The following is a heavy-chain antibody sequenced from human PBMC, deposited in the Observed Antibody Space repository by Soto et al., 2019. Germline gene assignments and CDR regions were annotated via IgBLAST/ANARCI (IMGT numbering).Heavy chain of an antibody. CDR3: AKQESDWNDYFDY. V-gene: IGHV4-61*01. D-gene: IGHD1-1*01. CDR2: IYYSGST. Sequence: SETLSLTCTVSGVSVSSGSYYWSWIRQPPGKGLEWIGYIYYSGSTNYNPSLKSRVTISVDTSKNQFSLKLSSVTAADTAVYYCAKQESDWNDYFDYWGQGTLVTVSS. CDR1: GVSVSSGSYY. J-gene: IGHJ4*02.